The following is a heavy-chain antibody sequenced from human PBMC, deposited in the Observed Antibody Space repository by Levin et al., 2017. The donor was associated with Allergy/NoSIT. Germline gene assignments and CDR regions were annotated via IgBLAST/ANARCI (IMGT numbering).Heavy chain of an antibody. J-gene: IGHJ4*02. V-gene: IGHV3-43*01. CDR2: ISWDGGST. D-gene: IGHD6-25*01. CDR3: AKDKGGYAGFEY. CDR1: GFTFDDYT. Sequence: SGGSLRLSCAASGFTFDDYTMHWVRQVPGKGLEWVSLISWDGGSTFYVDFVKGRFIISRDNSKNSLYLQMNSLRTDDTAWYYCAKDKGGYAGFEYWGQGTLVTVSS.